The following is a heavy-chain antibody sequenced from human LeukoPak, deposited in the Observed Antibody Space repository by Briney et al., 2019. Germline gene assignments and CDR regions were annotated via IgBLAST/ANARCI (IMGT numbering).Heavy chain of an antibody. V-gene: IGHV4-39*07. D-gene: IGHD5-24*01. CDR2: ISYSGST. CDR1: GASLSSIGYY. J-gene: IGHJ4*02. Sequence: SETLSLTCTVSGASLSSIGYYWGWIRQPPGRGLEWIGTISYSGSTYYTPSLKSRVTISVDTSKNQFSLKLSSVTAADTAVYYCARDIDDGYNPRPMLFDYWGQGTLVTVSS. CDR3: ARDIDDGYNPRPMLFDY.